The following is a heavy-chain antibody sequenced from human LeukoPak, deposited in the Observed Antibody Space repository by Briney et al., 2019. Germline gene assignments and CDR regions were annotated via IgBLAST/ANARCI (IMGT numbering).Heavy chain of an antibody. Sequence: PSETLSLTCAVYGVSFSGYYWSWIRQPPGKGLEWIGEINHSGSTNYNPSLKSRVTISVDTSKNQFSLKLSSVTAADTAVYYCARRGYWSGYYNWFDPWGQGTLVTVSS. V-gene: IGHV4-34*01. J-gene: IGHJ5*02. CDR1: GVSFSGYY. CDR3: ARRGYWSGYYNWFDP. CDR2: INHSGST. D-gene: IGHD3-3*01.